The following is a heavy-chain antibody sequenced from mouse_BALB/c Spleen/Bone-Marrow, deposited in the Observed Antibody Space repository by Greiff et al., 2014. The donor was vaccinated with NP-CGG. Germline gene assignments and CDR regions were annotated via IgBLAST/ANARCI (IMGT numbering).Heavy chain of an antibody. D-gene: IGHD2-14*01. CDR3: ALYYRYDTSDY. Sequence: VQLQQSGAELAKPGASVKMSCKASGYTFTSYWMHWVKQRAGQGLEWIGYINPSTGYTAYNQNFKDKATLTADKSSSTAYMQLSSLTSEDSAVYYCALYYRYDTSDYWGQGTTLTVSS. J-gene: IGHJ2*01. CDR1: GYTFTSYW. V-gene: IGHV1-7*01. CDR2: INPSTGYT.